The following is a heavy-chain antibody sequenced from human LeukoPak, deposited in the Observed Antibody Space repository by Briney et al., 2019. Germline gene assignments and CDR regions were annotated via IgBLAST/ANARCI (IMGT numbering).Heavy chain of an antibody. CDR3: ARESITGDRDFDY. CDR2: ISSGSRTI. J-gene: IGHJ4*02. Sequence: GGSLRLSXAASGFTFSGYSMNWVRQSPGRGLEWLSYISSGSRTIFYGDSVKGRFIISRDNAKNSLYLLMNSLRADDTAVYYCARESITGDRDFDYWGQGTLITVSS. V-gene: IGHV3-48*01. CDR1: GFTFSGYS. D-gene: IGHD7-27*01.